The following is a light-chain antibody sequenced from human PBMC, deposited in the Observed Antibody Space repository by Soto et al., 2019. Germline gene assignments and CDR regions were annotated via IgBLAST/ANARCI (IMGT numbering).Light chain of an antibody. V-gene: IGKV1-5*01. CDR1: QSVSTW. CDR3: QQYNDHKWT. J-gene: IGKJ1*01. Sequence: DIQMTQSPSTLSASVGDRVTISCRPSQSVSTWLAWYQQKPGEAPNLLIYEASRLQSGVPSRFSGSASGREFTLTITNLQPDDVATYYCQQYNDHKWTFGEGTKV. CDR2: EAS.